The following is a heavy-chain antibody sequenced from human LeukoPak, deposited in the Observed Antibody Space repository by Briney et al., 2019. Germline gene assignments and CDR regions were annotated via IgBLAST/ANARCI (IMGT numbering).Heavy chain of an antibody. CDR2: ISGSGDAR. Sequence: GGSLRLSCAASGFTFNNYCMSWVRQAPGKGLEWVSAISGSGDARNYADSVRGRFTISRDNSKNTLYLQMDSLRADDTAVYYCAKAAYSSGLWYFDLWGRGTPVTVSS. CDR3: AKAAYSSGLWYFDL. J-gene: IGHJ2*01. V-gene: IGHV3-23*01. D-gene: IGHD6-19*01. CDR1: GFTFNNYC.